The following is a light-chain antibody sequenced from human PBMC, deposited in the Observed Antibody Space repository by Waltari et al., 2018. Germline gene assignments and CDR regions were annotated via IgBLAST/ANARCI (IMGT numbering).Light chain of an antibody. CDR2: ENN. V-gene: IGLV1-51*02. CDR1: SSDLGSNF. CDR3: GTWDNSMRRV. Sequence: QSVLTQPPSVSAAPGQKVTISCSGSSSDLGSNFVSWYQQFPGAAPKLLIYENNKRPSGIPDRFSGSKSGTSATLGITGLQTGDEADYYCGTWDNSMRRVFGGGTKLTVL. J-gene: IGLJ3*02.